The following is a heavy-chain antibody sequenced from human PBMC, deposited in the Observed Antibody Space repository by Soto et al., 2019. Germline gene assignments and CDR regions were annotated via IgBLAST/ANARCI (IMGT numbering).Heavy chain of an antibody. CDR2: ISNDGSNK. CDR1: GFTFSSYG. Sequence: GGSLRLSCAASGFTFSSYGMHWVRRAPGKGLEWVAVISNDGSNKYYADSVKGRFTISRDNSKNTLYLQMNSLRAEDTAVYYCAKEWVYDSSGWSFDYWGQGTLVTVSS. J-gene: IGHJ4*02. D-gene: IGHD3-22*01. V-gene: IGHV3-30*18. CDR3: AKEWVYDSSGWSFDY.